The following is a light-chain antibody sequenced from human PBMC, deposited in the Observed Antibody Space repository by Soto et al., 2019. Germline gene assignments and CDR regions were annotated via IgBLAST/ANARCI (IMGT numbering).Light chain of an antibody. CDR2: GVS. Sequence: ETVMTQTPATLSVSPGDTATLSCRSSQNVHINLAWYQQDPGQAPTLLIYGVSASAASVPTRFSGAGSRTEFTLTLRSLPSADFAVSYCQQYETWARTFGQGTK. CDR3: QQYETWART. J-gene: IGKJ2*01. CDR1: QNVHIN. V-gene: IGKV3-15*01.